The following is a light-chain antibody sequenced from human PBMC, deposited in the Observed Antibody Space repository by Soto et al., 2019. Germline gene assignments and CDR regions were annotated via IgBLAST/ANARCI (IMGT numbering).Light chain of an antibody. V-gene: IGLV2-23*02. Sequence: QSALTQPASVFGSSGQSITISCTGTSSNVGSYGLVSWYQQHPGQAPKLMIYEVFKWPSGVSSRFSGSKSGNTASLTISGLQAEDEADYYCCSYANGVVFGGGTKLTVL. J-gene: IGLJ2*01. CDR2: EVF. CDR1: SSNVGSYGL. CDR3: CSYANGVV.